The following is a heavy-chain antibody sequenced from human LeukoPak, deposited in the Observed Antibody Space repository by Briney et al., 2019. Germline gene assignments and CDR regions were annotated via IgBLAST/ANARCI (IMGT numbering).Heavy chain of an antibody. Sequence: GGSLRLSCAASGFTFSSYSMNWVRQAPGKGLVWVAVLSYDGGNKYYADSVKGRFTISRDNSKNTLFLHVNSLRPEDTAVYYCARRRGGSYGYFDYWGQGTLVTVSS. V-gene: IGHV3-30*03. J-gene: IGHJ4*02. CDR2: LSYDGGNK. CDR1: GFTFSSYS. CDR3: ARRRGGSYGYFDY. D-gene: IGHD1-26*01.